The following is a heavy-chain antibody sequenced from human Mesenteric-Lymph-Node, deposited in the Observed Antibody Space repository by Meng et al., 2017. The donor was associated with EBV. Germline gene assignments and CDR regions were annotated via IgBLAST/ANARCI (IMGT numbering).Heavy chain of an antibody. CDR1: GFSFGGYA. CDR2: ISGSGTGT. D-gene: IGHD3-16*01. V-gene: IGHV3-23*01. Sequence: VQLLGSGAGLVQPGWSLGLSCAAPGFSFGGYAMSWVRQAPGKGLGWVSGISGSGTGTYYGDSAKGRFTISRDNSENTLYLQMNSLRAEDTAIYFCARHVYGNVDYWGQGTLVTVSS. J-gene: IGHJ4*02. CDR3: ARHVYGNVDY.